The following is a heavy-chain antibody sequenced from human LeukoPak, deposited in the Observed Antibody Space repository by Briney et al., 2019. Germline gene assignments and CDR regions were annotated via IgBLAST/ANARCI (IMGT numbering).Heavy chain of an antibody. CDR1: GGSISSSNYY. J-gene: IGHJ4*02. CDR3: ARLPGTNWMGEYYFDY. Sequence: SETLSLTCIVSGGSISSSNYYWGWVRQPPGKGLEWIGSVYYSGTTFYNPSLKSRVTISRDTSKNQFSLRLSSVTAADTAVYYCARLPGTNWMGEYYFDYWGQGTLVTVSS. V-gene: IGHV4-39*01. CDR2: VYYSGTT. D-gene: IGHD3-16*01.